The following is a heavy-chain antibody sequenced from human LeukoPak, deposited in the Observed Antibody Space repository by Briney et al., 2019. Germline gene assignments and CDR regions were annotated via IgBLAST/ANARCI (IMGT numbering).Heavy chain of an antibody. CDR2: IKEDGSEK. Sequence: QPGGPMRLSCAASVITCSYYLRRLVRAAPGKGQDCRANIKEDGSEKYYVASVNVRFTIPSDHARNSLFLQMHRLTADDTAVDYCAGERHMTTIWDIFEFWGQGVLVNVTS. CDR1: VITCSYYL. J-gene: IGHJ4*02. D-gene: IGHD5-24*01. V-gene: IGHV3-7*01. CDR3: AGERHMTTIWDIFEF.